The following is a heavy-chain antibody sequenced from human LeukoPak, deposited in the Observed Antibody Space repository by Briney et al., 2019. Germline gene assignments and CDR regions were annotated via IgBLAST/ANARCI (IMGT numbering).Heavy chain of an antibody. CDR3: ARETNLAVAGGAFDI. Sequence: ASVKVSCKASGYTFTSYGISWVRQAPGQGLEWMGWISAYNGNTNYAQKLQGRVTMTTDTSTSTAYMELRSLRSDDTAVYYCARETNLAVAGGAFDIWGQATRVTVSS. J-gene: IGHJ3*02. CDR2: ISAYNGNT. D-gene: IGHD6-19*01. V-gene: IGHV1-18*01. CDR1: GYTFTSYG.